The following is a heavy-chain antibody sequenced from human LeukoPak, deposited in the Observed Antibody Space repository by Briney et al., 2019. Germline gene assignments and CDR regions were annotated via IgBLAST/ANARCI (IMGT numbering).Heavy chain of an antibody. V-gene: IGHV3-23*01. Sequence: PGGSLTLSCAASGFTFSSYVMSGVRQAPGKGLEWVSAISGSGGSTYYADSVKGRFTISRDNSKNTLDLQMNSLRADDTAVYYCAKGPSGSFYPGYFDYWGRGTPLTVSS. CDR2: ISGSGGST. CDR3: AKGPSGSFYPGYFDY. CDR1: GFTFSSYV. J-gene: IGHJ4*02. D-gene: IGHD1-26*01.